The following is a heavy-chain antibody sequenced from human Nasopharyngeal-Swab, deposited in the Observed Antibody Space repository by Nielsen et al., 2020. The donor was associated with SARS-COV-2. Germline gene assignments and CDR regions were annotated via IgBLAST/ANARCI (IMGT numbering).Heavy chain of an antibody. V-gene: IGHV5-51*01. CDR1: GYRFSSYW. CDR2: IYPGDSDT. J-gene: IGHJ4*02. D-gene: IGHD6-13*01. CDR3: ARLGSSWSDYFDY. Sequence: GESLKISCDVSGYRFSSYWIGWVRQMPGKGPEWMGIIYPGDSDTRYSPSFQGQDTISADKSISTAYLQWSSLKASDTAMYYCARLGSSWSDYFDYWGQGTLVTVSS.